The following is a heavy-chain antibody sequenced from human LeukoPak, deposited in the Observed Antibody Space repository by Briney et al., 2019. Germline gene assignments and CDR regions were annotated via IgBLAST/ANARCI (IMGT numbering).Heavy chain of an antibody. D-gene: IGHD2-15*01. CDR3: AGGVVAALDFDY. J-gene: IGHJ4*02. CDR1: GGSVSSYY. Sequence: SETLSLTCTVSGGSVSSYYWSWIRQPPGKGLEWIGYIYYSGSTHYNPSLKSRVTISVDTSKNQFSLKLSSVTAADTAVYYCAGGVVAALDFDYWGQGTLVTVSS. V-gene: IGHV4-59*02. CDR2: IYYSGST.